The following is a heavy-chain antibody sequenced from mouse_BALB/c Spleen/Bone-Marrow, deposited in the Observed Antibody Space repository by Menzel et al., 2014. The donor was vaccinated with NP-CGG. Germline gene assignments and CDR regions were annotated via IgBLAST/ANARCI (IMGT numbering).Heavy chain of an antibody. V-gene: IGHV3-8*02. CDR2: ISYSDST. Sequence: VQLQQSGPSLVTPSQTLSLTCSVTGDSITSGYWNWIRNFPGNKLEYMGYISYSDSTYYNPSLKSRISITRDTSKNQYYLHLNSVTTEVTSTDYCATYYGYCFDYWGQGTTLTVSA. J-gene: IGHJ2*01. CDR3: ATYYGYCFDY. CDR1: GDSITSGY. D-gene: IGHD2-2*01.